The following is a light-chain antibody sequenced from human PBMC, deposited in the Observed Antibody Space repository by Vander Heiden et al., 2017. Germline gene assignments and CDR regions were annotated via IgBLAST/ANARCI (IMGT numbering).Light chain of an antibody. V-gene: IGKV3-15*01. J-gene: IGKJ3*01. CDR2: GAS. CDR3: QQDSTWRT. Sequence: EILLPQSPATLSVSPGERATLSCRASESISTYLAWYQQKPGQAPRLLIYGASTRATGIPDRFSGSGSGTEFTLTISSLQSEDFAFYYCQQDSTWRTFGHGTKVDTK. CDR1: ESISTY.